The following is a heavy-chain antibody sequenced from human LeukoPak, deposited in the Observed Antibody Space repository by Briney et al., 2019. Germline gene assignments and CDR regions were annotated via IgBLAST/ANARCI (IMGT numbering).Heavy chain of an antibody. CDR2: IYYSGST. V-gene: IGHV4-59*01. CDR3: ARVSSSWYGIYYYYMDV. CDR1: GVSISSYY. D-gene: IGHD6-13*01. Sequence: PSETLSLTCTVSGVSISSYYWSWIRQPPGKGLEWIGYIYYSGSTNYNPSLKSRVTISVDTSKNQFSLKLSSVTAADTAVYFCARVSSSWYGIYYYYMDVRGKGITVIVSS. J-gene: IGHJ6*03.